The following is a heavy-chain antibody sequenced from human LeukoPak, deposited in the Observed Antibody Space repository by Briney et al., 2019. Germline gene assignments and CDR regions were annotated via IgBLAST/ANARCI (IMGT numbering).Heavy chain of an antibody. V-gene: IGHV4-39*01. CDR1: GGSISSSSYY. J-gene: IGHJ4*02. Sequence: SETLSLTCTVSGGSISSSSYYWGWIRQPPGTGLEWIGSIYYSGSTYYNPSLKSRVTVSVDTSKNQFSLKLSSVTAADTAVYYCATPRPDSSSVYYFDYWGQGTLVTVSS. CDR3: ATPRPDSSSVYYFDY. CDR2: IYYSGST. D-gene: IGHD6-13*01.